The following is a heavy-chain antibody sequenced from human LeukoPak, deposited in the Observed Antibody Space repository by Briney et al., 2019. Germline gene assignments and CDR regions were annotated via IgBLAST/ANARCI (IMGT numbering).Heavy chain of an antibody. Sequence: SETLSLTCIVSGDSISSSSHYWAWIRQSPGRGLEWIGSIYYSGTTHNNPTLKSRVTISVDTSKNQFSLRLSSVTVADTSVYYCARQEAAVLFFPHWGQGTLVTVSS. D-gene: IGHD6-13*01. CDR3: ARQEAAVLFFPH. V-gene: IGHV4-39*01. J-gene: IGHJ1*01. CDR2: IYYSGTT. CDR1: GDSISSSSHY.